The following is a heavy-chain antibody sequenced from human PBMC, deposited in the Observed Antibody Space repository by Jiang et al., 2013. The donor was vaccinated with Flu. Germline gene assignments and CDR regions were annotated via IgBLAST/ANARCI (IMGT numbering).Heavy chain of an antibody. V-gene: IGHV5-51*01. D-gene: IGHD4-23*01. CDR3: ARCTTVVTPGYYYGMDV. Sequence: SCKGSGYSFTSYWIGWVRQMPGKGLEWMGIIYPGDSDTRYSPSFQGQVTISADKSISTAYLQWSSLKASDTAMYYCARCTTVVTPGYYYGMDVWGQGTTVTVSS. CDR1: GYSFTSYW. CDR2: IYPGDSDT. J-gene: IGHJ6*02.